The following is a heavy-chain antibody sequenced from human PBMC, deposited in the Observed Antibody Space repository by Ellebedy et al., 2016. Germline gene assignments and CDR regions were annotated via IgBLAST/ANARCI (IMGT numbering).Heavy chain of an antibody. Sequence: GSLRLSXTVSGGSISSSSYYWGWIRQPPGKGLEWIGSIYYSGSTYYNPSLKSRVTISVDTSKNQFSLKLSSVTAADTAVYYCARDCSGGSCHSHGMDVWGQGTTVTVSS. CDR3: ARDCSGGSCHSHGMDV. CDR1: GGSISSSSYY. V-gene: IGHV4-39*07. D-gene: IGHD2-15*01. J-gene: IGHJ6*02. CDR2: IYYSGST.